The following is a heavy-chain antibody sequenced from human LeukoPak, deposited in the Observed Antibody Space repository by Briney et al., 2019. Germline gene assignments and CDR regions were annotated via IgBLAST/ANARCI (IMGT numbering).Heavy chain of an antibody. CDR3: AKERAIYCTNGVCPFDY. D-gene: IGHD2-8*01. CDR1: GFTFSSYA. J-gene: IGHJ4*02. V-gene: IGHV3-23*01. CDR2: ISGSGGST. Sequence: GGSLRLSCAASGFTFSSYAMSWVRQAPGKGLEWVSAISGSGGSTYYADSVKGRFTISRDNSKNTLYLQMNSLRAEDTAVYYCAKERAIYCTNGVCPFDYWGQGTLVTVSP.